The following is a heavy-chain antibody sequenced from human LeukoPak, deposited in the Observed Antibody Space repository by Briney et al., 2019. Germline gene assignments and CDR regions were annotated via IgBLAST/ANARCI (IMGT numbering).Heavy chain of an antibody. CDR3: VRDRDSGYDSLYYYYMDV. V-gene: IGHV3-7*01. J-gene: IGHJ6*03. D-gene: IGHD5-12*01. Sequence: PGGSLRLSCVASGFTFNRYWMSWVRQAPGKGLEWVANIKQDGSEENYVDSVRGRFTISRDNAKNSLYLQVNSLRAEDSALYYCVRDRDSGYDSLYYYYMDVWGRGTTVTVSS. CDR2: IKQDGSEE. CDR1: GFTFNRYW.